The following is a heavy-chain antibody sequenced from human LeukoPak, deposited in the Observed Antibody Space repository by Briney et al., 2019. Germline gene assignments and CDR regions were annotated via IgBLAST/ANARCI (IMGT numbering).Heavy chain of an antibody. CDR1: GFTFSNYW. J-gene: IGHJ4*02. D-gene: IGHD6-13*01. CDR3: ASRIAPYY. CDR2: INQDGSET. Sequence: GGSLRLSCAASGFTFSNYWMSWVRQAPGKGLEWVANINQDGSETYYADSVKGRFTISRDNAKNTLYLQMNSLRAEDAAVYYCASRIAPYYWGQGTLVTVSS. V-gene: IGHV3-7*01.